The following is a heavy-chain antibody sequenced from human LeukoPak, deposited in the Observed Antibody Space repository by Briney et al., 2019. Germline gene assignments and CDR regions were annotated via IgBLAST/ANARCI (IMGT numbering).Heavy chain of an antibody. D-gene: IGHD6-6*01. CDR3: ARDEQEGIAARPAPFDY. V-gene: IGHV3-23*01. J-gene: IGHJ4*02. CDR1: GFTFSSYA. CDR2: ISGSGGST. Sequence: SGGSLRLSCAASGFTFSSYAMSWVRQAPGKGLEWVSAISGSGGSTYYADSVKGRFTISRDNAKNSLYLQMNSLRAEDTAVYYCARDEQEGIAARPAPFDYWGQGTLVTVSS.